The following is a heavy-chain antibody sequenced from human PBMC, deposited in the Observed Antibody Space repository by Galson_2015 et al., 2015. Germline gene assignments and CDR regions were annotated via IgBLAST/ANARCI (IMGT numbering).Heavy chain of an antibody. J-gene: IGHJ4*02. CDR2: TYYRSRWHT. D-gene: IGHD1-1*01. CDR3: ARWGPAGTSDY. CDR1: GDSVSSKSVS. Sequence: CSISGDSVSSKSVSWNWIRQSPWRGLEWLGRTYYRSRWHTDYAMSVKSRITVSPDTSKNQFSLQLNSVTHEDTAVYYCARWGPAGTSDYWGQGTRVTVSS. V-gene: IGHV6-1*01.